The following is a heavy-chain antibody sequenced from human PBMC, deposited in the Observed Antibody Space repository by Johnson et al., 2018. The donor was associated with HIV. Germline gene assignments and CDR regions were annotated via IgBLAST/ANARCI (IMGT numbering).Heavy chain of an antibody. D-gene: IGHD3-10*01. CDR2: ISSNGGST. CDR3: ARDVASVYGSGDHAFDI. CDR1: GFIFSSYA. V-gene: IGHV3-64*01. J-gene: IGHJ3*02. Sequence: MQLVESGGGLVQPGGSLRLSCAASGFIFSSYAMHWVRQAPGKGLQYVSAISSNGGSTYYANSVKGRFTISRDNSRNTLYLQMGRLRVEDMAVYYCARDVASVYGSGDHAFDIWGQGTMVTVSS.